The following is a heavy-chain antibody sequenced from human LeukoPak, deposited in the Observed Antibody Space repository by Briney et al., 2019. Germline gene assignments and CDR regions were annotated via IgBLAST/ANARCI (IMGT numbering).Heavy chain of an antibody. Sequence: GGSLRLSCAASGFTFSNHPMHWVRQASGKRLEYVSAISPSGDRTWYADSVKGRFTISRDDSKNTMYLQMGSLRPEDMGVYYCARAFRPASDPHDFYDFWGRGTTVTVSS. J-gene: IGHJ3*01. CDR1: GFTFSNHP. CDR2: ISPSGDRT. D-gene: IGHD3/OR15-3a*01. V-gene: IGHV3-64*02. CDR3: ARAFRPASDPHDFYDF.